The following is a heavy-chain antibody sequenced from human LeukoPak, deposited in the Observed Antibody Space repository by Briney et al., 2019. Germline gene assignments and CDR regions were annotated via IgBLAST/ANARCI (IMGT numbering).Heavy chain of an antibody. CDR2: IYYSGYT. CDR1: GGSISSYY. J-gene: IGHJ6*03. CDR3: ARTTMARGTYYMDV. V-gene: IGHV4-59*01. D-gene: IGHD3-10*01. Sequence: PSETLSLTCTVSGGSISSYYWSWIRQPPGKGLEWIGCIYYSGYTNYKSSLKSRVTISVDTSKNQFSLKLSSVTAADTAVYYCARTTMARGTYYMDVWGKGTTVTVSS.